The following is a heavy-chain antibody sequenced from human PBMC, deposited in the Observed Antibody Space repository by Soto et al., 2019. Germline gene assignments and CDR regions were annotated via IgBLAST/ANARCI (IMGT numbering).Heavy chain of an antibody. Sequence: VASVKLSCKSSGYPFTSSAMHWVRQAPGQRLEWMGWINAGNGNTKYSQKFQGRVTITRDTSASTAYMELSSLRSEDTAVYYCARKIRFLEGPTYDYWGQGTLVTVSS. J-gene: IGHJ4*02. CDR2: INAGNGNT. D-gene: IGHD3-3*01. CDR3: ARKIRFLEGPTYDY. CDR1: GYPFTSSA. V-gene: IGHV1-3*01.